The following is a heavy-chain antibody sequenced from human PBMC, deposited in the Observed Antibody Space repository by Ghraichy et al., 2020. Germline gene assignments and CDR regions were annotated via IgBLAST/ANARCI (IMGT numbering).Heavy chain of an antibody. CDR2: IYYSGST. Sequence: GSLSLTCTVSGGSISSYYWSWIRQPPGKGLEWIGYIYYSGSTNYNPSLKSRVTISVDTSKNQFSLKLSSVTAADTAVYYCARYGDYDLDALDIWGQGKMVTVSS. J-gene: IGHJ3*02. CDR1: GGSISSYY. V-gene: IGHV4-59*08. CDR3: ARYGDYDLDALDI. D-gene: IGHD4-17*01.